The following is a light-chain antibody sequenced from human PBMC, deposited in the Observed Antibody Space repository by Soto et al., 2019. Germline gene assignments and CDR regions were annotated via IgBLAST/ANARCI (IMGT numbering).Light chain of an antibody. Sequence: HXVLTQPPSASGTPVQRVTISCSGSSSNIGSNTVNWYQQLPGTAPKLLIYSNNQRPSGVPDRFSGSKSGTSASLAISGLQSEDEADYYCAAWDDSLNGSYVFGTGTKVT. CDR3: AAWDDSLNGSYV. V-gene: IGLV1-44*01. J-gene: IGLJ1*01. CDR2: SNN. CDR1: SSNIGSNT.